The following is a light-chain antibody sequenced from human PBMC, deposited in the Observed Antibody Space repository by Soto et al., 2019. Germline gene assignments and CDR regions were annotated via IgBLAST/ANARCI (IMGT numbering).Light chain of an antibody. V-gene: IGKV3-11*01. CDR2: DVS. J-gene: IGKJ5*01. CDR1: QSVTSS. Sequence: EIVLTQSPATLSLSPGDRATLSCRASQSVTSSLAWFQQKPGQAPRLLIYDVSRRATAIPARFSGSGSGTDFTLTISSLEPEDFAVYYCQQHDSSPITFGQGTRLEIK. CDR3: QQHDSSPIT.